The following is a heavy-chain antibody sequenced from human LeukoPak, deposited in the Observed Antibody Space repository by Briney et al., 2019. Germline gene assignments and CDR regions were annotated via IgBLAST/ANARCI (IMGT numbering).Heavy chain of an antibody. CDR2: ISYDGSNK. CDR3: AREWGTMVRGVIIPSFDY. Sequence: GGSLRLFCAASGFTFSSYAMHWVRQAPGKGLEWVAVISYDGSNKYYADSVKGRFTISRDNSKNTLYLQMNSLRAEDTAVYYCAREWGTMVRGVIIPSFDYWGQGTLVTVSS. D-gene: IGHD3-10*01. V-gene: IGHV3-30-3*01. CDR1: GFTFSSYA. J-gene: IGHJ4*02.